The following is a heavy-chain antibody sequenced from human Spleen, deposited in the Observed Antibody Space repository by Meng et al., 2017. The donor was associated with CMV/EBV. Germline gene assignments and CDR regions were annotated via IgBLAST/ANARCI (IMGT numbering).Heavy chain of an antibody. V-gene: IGHV3-23*01. J-gene: IGHJ4*02. CDR1: GFTFSSYA. D-gene: IGHD6-13*01. CDR3: AREGGSSNFDY. Sequence: GGSLRLSCAASGFTFSSYAMSWVRQAPGKGLEWVSAINPSDGTTYYADSVKGRLTISRDNSKNTLYLQMNSLRAEDTAVYYCAREGGSSNFDYWGQGTLVTVSS. CDR2: INPSDGTT.